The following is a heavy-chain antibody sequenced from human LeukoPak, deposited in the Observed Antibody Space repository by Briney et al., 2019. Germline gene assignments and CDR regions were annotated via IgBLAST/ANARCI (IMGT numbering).Heavy chain of an antibody. V-gene: IGHV4-39*07. J-gene: IGHJ6*03. D-gene: IGHD6-13*01. CDR1: GDSISSARNY. CDR2: VYPSGST. Sequence: SETLSLTCSVSGDSISSARNYWGWIRQSPGKGLEWLASVYPSGSTHSNPSLTSRVSISIDMSKNQFSLKLSSVTAADTAVYYCARDRSGPYSSSWKSYYYMDVWGKGTTVTVSS. CDR3: ARDRSGPYSSSWKSYYYMDV.